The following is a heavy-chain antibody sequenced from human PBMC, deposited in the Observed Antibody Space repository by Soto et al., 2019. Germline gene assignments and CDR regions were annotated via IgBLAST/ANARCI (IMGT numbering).Heavy chain of an antibody. V-gene: IGHV4-34*01. Sequence: SEPLSPTGAVQGAAFRGSYWSWTRQPPGKGLEWIGEINHSGSTNYNPSLKSRVTISVDTSKNQFSLKLSSVTAADTAVYYCARGGIAAAGRKWFDPWGQGTLVT. CDR1: GAAFRGSY. CDR3: ARGGIAAAGRKWFDP. J-gene: IGHJ5*02. CDR2: INHSGST. D-gene: IGHD6-13*01.